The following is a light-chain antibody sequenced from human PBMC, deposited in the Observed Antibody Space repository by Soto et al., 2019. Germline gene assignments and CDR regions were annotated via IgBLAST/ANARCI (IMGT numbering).Light chain of an antibody. Sequence: QAVVTQEPSFSVSPGRTVTLTCGLSSGSVSTSFYPSWYQQTPGQAPRTLIYNTNTRSSGVPDRFSGSILGNKAALTITGAQADDESDYYCVLYMGGGIWVFGGGTQLTVL. CDR2: NTN. V-gene: IGLV8-61*01. CDR3: VLYMGGGIWV. CDR1: SGSVSTSFY. J-gene: IGLJ3*02.